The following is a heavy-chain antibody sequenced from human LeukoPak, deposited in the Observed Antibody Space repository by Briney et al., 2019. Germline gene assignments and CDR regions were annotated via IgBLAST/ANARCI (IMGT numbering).Heavy chain of an antibody. V-gene: IGHV3-30*02. J-gene: IGHJ6*03. CDR3: AKNPYGDYVLDYYYYMDV. CDR2: IRYDGSYK. Sequence: GGSLRLSCAASGFPFRSYAMHWVRQAPGKGLEWVAFIRYDGSYKYYADSVKGRFTISRDNSKNTLSLQMNSLRAEDTAVYYCAKNPYGDYVLDYYYYMDVWGKGTTVTISS. D-gene: IGHD4-17*01. CDR1: GFPFRSYA.